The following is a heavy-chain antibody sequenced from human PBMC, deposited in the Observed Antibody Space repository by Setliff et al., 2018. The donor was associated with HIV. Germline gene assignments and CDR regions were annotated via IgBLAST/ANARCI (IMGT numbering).Heavy chain of an antibody. D-gene: IGHD3-10*01. J-gene: IGHJ5*02. CDR2: IYYSGST. V-gene: IGHV4-59*11. CDR3: ARECMVGGEGGNWFDP. CDR1: GGSISSHY. Sequence: SETLSLTCTVSGGSISSHYWSWIRQPPGKGLEWIGYIYYSGSTNYNPSLKSRVTISVDTSKNQFSLKLSSVTAADTAVYYCARECMVGGEGGNWFDPWGQGTLVTVSS.